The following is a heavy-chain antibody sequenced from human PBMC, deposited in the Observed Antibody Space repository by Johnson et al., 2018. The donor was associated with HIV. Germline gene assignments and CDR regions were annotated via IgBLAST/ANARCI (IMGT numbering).Heavy chain of an antibody. J-gene: IGHJ3*02. CDR2: ISYDGTNK. CDR1: GFTFSDYY. D-gene: IGHD7-27*01. Sequence: ESGGGVVQPGRSLRLSCAASGFTFSDYYMSWVRQAPGKGLEWVAVISYDGTNKYYADSAKGRFTISRDNAKYTVDLQMNSLRVEDTAVYYCARDHLTGNYAFDIWGQGTMVTVSS. V-gene: IGHV3-30*03. CDR3: ARDHLTGNYAFDI.